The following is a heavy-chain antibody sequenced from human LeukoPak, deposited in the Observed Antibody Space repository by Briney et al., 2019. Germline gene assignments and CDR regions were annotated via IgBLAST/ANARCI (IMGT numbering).Heavy chain of an antibody. CDR2: IYPGDSDT. CDR1: GYSFTSYW. J-gene: IGHJ3*02. V-gene: IGHV5-51*01. D-gene: IGHD3-3*01. Sequence: GESLKISCKGSGYSFTSYWIGWVRQMPGKGLEWMGIIYPGDSDTRYSPPFQGQVTISADKSISTAYLQWSSLKASDTAMYYCARRPLWSGYYSDAFDIWGQGTMVTVSS. CDR3: ARRPLWSGYYSDAFDI.